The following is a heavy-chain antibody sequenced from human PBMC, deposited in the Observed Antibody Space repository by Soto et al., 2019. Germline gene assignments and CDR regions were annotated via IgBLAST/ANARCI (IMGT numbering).Heavy chain of an antibody. Sequence: EVQLLESGGDLVQPGGSLRLSCVASGLTFSSCAMSWARQAPGKGLEWVSAISGSGSNTYYPDSVKGRFTISRDNSKKFLCRQMNSLRAEDTAVYYCAKDRREGNNYGWFDSWGQGTLVTVSS. V-gene: IGHV3-23*01. J-gene: IGHJ5*01. CDR2: ISGSGSNT. CDR1: GLTFSSCA. CDR3: AKDRREGNNYGWFDS. D-gene: IGHD5-12*01.